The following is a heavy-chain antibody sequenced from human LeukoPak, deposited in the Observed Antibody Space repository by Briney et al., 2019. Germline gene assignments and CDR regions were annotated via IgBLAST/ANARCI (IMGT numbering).Heavy chain of an antibody. D-gene: IGHD3-3*01. CDR1: GDSVSSNSAA. Sequence: SQTLSLTCAISGDSVSSNSAAWNWIRQSSSRGLEWLGRTYYRSKWYNDYAVSVKSRITINPDTSKNQFSLQLNSVTPEDTAVYYCAREEWNLVLNWFDPWGQGTLVTVSS. V-gene: IGHV6-1*01. CDR2: TYYRSKWYN. J-gene: IGHJ5*02. CDR3: AREEWNLVLNWFDP.